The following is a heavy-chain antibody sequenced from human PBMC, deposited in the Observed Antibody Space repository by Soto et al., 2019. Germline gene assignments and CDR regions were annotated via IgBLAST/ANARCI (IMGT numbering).Heavy chain of an antibody. D-gene: IGHD3-10*01. J-gene: IGHJ4*02. CDR3: AKDTWFGEFGDY. CDR1: GFTFSSYA. CDR2: ISGTSGGT. Sequence: EVRLLESGGALVQPGGSLRLSCAASGFTFSSYAMSWVRQAPGKGLQWVSVISGTSGGTYYADSVKGRFTISRDNSKNTVYLQMNSLRVEDTAIYYCAKDTWFGEFGDYWGQGTLVTVSS. V-gene: IGHV3-23*01.